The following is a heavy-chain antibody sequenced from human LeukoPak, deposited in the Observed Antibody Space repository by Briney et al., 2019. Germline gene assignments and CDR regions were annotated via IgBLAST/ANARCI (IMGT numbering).Heavy chain of an antibody. D-gene: IGHD3-22*01. CDR1: GFTFDDYA. CDR3: TTDLGQYWF. J-gene: IGHJ4*02. V-gene: IGHV3-9*01. Sequence: SLRLSCAASGFTFDDYAMHWVRQAPGKGLEWVSGISWNSGSIGYADSVKGRFTISRDNAKNSLYLQMNSLKTEDTAVYYCTTDLGQYWFCGQGTLVTVSS. CDR2: ISWNSGSI.